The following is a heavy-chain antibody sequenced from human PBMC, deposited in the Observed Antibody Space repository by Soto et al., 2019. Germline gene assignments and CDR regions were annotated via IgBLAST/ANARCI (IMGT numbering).Heavy chain of an antibody. Sequence: SETLSLTCAVYGGSFSGYYWSWIRQPPGKGLEWIGEINHSGSTNYNPSLKSRVTISVDTSKNQLPLKLSSVTAAETAVYYCAGNRSIGIAVARQFDYWGQGTLVTVSS. J-gene: IGHJ4*02. CDR3: AGNRSIGIAVARQFDY. CDR1: GGSFSGYY. V-gene: IGHV4-34*01. D-gene: IGHD6-19*01. CDR2: INHSGST.